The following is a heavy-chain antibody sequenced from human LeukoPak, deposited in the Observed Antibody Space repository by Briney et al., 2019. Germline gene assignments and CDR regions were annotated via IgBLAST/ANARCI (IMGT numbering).Heavy chain of an antibody. J-gene: IGHJ6*02. D-gene: IGHD2-8*01. V-gene: IGHV3-23*01. Sequence: GGSLRLSCVGSGFTFRSHAMSWVRQAPEKGLEFVSGIYENGGTTYYADSVKGRFTISRDNAKNSLYLQMNSLRAEDTAVYYCARDRHCVNGLCHNSPGMDVWGRGTTVTVSS. CDR2: IYENGGTT. CDR1: GFTFRSHA. CDR3: ARDRHCVNGLCHNSPGMDV.